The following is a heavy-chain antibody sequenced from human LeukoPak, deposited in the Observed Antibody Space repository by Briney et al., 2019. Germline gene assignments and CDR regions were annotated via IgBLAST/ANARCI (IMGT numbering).Heavy chain of an antibody. CDR3: ARVGPYSSSWYGD. CDR1: GGSISSYY. J-gene: IGHJ4*02. V-gene: IGHV4-59*01. D-gene: IGHD6-13*01. Sequence: SETLSLTCTVSGGSISSYYWSWIRHPPGQGLEWIGYIYYSGSTNYNPSLKSRVTISVDTSKNQFSLKLSSVTAADTAVYYCARVGPYSSSWYGDWGQGTLVTVSS. CDR2: IYYSGST.